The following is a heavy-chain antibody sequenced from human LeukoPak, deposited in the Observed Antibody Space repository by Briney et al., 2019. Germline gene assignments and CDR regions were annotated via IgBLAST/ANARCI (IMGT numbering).Heavy chain of an antibody. Sequence: GASVKVSCKASVYTFTDHYMHWVRQAPGQGLEWMGWINPNNGGTNFAQKFQGRVSLTRDTAISTAYMEVNSLTSDDTAVYYCARGVVGAHQLIADWGQGTLVTVSS. CDR2: INPNNGGT. V-gene: IGHV1-2*02. D-gene: IGHD1-26*01. CDR3: ARGVVGAHQLIAD. CDR1: VYTFTDHY. J-gene: IGHJ4*02.